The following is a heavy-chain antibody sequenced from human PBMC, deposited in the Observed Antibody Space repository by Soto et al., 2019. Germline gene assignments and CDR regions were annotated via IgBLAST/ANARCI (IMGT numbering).Heavy chain of an antibody. J-gene: IGHJ4*02. D-gene: IGHD2-15*01. CDR2: IRSKANSYAT. V-gene: IGHV3-73*01. Sequence: EVQLVESGGGLVQPGGSLKLSCAASGFTFSGSAMHWVRQASGKGLEWVGRIRSKANSYATAYAASVKGRFTISRDDSKNTAYLQMNSLKTEDTAVYYCGVVLEDIVVVVAAKVPPGYWGQGTLVTVSS. CDR1: GFTFSGSA. CDR3: GVVLEDIVVVVAAKVPPGY.